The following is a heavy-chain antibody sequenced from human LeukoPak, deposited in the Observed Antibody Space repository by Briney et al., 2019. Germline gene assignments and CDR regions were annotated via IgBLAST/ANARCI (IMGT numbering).Heavy chain of an antibody. V-gene: IGHV3-48*03. CDR3: ATDYYHSSGQSPDAFDI. CDR2: ISGSYSTI. Sequence: GGSLRLSCAASGFTFNTYEMNWVRQAPGKGLEWVSYISGSYSTIYYADSVKGRFTISRDNAKSTLYLQMNSLRAEDTAIYYCATDYYHSSGQSPDAFDIWGQGTMVTVSS. CDR1: GFTFNTYE. D-gene: IGHD3-22*01. J-gene: IGHJ3*02.